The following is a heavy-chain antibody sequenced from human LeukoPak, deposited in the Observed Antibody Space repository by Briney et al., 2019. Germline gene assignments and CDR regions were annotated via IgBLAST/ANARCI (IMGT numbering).Heavy chain of an antibody. V-gene: IGHV3-49*04. D-gene: IGHD5-18*01. CDR3: SRGPIQQWLYYGMDV. Sequence: GGSLRLSCTASGFTFGDHAMSWVRQAPGKGLEWVGFIRSKTYGGTTEYAASVKGRFTILRDDSKSIAYLQMNSLKTEDTAVYYFSRGPIQQWLYYGMDVWGQGTTVTVSS. CDR1: GFTFGDHA. J-gene: IGHJ6*02. CDR2: IRSKTYGGTT.